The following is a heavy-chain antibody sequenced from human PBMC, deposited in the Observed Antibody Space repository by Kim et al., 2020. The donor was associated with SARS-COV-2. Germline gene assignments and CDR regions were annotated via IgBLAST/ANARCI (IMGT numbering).Heavy chain of an antibody. J-gene: IGHJ4*02. CDR3: ARRWLQEFDY. Sequence: SETLSLTCAVYGGSFSGYYWSWIRQPPGKGLEWIGEINHSGSTNYNPSLKSRVTISVDTSKNQFSLKLSSVTAADTAVYYCARRWLQEFDYWGQGTLVTVSS. D-gene: IGHD5-12*01. V-gene: IGHV4-34*01. CDR2: INHSGST. CDR1: GGSFSGYY.